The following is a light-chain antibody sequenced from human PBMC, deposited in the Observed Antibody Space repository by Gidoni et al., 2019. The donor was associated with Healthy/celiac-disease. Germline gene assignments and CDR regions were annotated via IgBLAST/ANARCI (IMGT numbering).Light chain of an antibody. J-gene: IGKJ1*01. CDR2: GAS. CDR1: HSFSSSY. Sequence: EIVLTQSPGTLSSAPGARATLSCRASHSFSSSYLAWSQQKPGQAPRLLIYGASSRATGIPDRFSGSGCGTDFTLTISRLEPEDFAVYYCQQYGSSPRTFGQGNKVEIK. V-gene: IGKV3-20*01. CDR3: QQYGSSPRT.